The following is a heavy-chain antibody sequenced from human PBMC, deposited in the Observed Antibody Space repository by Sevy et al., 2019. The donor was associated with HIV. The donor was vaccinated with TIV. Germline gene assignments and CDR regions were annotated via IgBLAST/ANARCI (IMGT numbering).Heavy chain of an antibody. V-gene: IGHV4-31*03. D-gene: IGHD3-3*01. CDR3: ARGPMYYDFWSGYLPNYFDY. CDR1: GGSISSGGYY. J-gene: IGHJ4*02. Sequence: SETLSLTCTVSGGSISSGGYYWSWIRQHPGKGLEWIGHIYYSGSTYYNPSLKSRVTISVDTSKNQFSLKLSSVTAADTAVYYCARGPMYYDFWSGYLPNYFDYWGQGTLVTVSS. CDR2: IYYSGST.